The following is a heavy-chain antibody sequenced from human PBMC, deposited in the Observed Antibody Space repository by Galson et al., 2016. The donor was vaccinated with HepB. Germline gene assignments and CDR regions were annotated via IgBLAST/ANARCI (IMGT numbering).Heavy chain of an antibody. J-gene: IGHJ4*02. CDR1: GVVFSNFG. Sequence: SLRLSCAASGVVFSNFGLSWVRQAPGKGLEWVARISTSRTTYYSDSVQGRFTISRDNSNNTLYLQMNGLRAEDTAVYYCAKERLVRRIFDHWGQGTLLTVSS. CDR2: ISTSRTT. D-gene: IGHD1-1*01. V-gene: IGHV3-23*01. CDR3: AKERLVRRIFDH.